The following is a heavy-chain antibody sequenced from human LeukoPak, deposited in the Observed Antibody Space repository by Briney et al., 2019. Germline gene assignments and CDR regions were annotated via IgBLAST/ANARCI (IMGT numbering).Heavy chain of an antibody. Sequence: GGSLRLSCAASGFTFSSYWMSWVRQAPGKGLEWVANIKQDGSEKYYVDSVKGRFTISRDNAKNSLYLQMNSLRAEDTAVHYCARESVTMVRGVIYYGMDVWGKGTTVTVSS. CDR3: ARESVTMVRGVIYYGMDV. J-gene: IGHJ6*04. CDR1: GFTFSSYW. V-gene: IGHV3-7*03. D-gene: IGHD3-10*01. CDR2: IKQDGSEK.